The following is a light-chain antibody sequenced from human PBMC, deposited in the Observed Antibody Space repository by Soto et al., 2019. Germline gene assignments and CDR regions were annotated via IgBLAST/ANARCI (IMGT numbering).Light chain of an antibody. Sequence: QSVLTQPPSVSGAPGQRVTMSCTGSSSNIGAGYDVHWYQQRPGTAPKLLIYGNKNRPSGVPDRFSGSKSGTSASLAITGLQAEDEADYYCQSYDSSLSVSYVFGTGTKVTV. J-gene: IGLJ1*01. CDR1: SSNIGAGYD. V-gene: IGLV1-40*01. CDR3: QSYDSSLSVSYV. CDR2: GNK.